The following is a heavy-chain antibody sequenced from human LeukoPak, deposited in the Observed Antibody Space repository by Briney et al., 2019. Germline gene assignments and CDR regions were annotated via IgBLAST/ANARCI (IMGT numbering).Heavy chain of an antibody. D-gene: IGHD6-19*01. V-gene: IGHV3-33*01. J-gene: IGHJ4*02. CDR2: IWFDGSNI. CDR3: ARDSLPTAVTGPFDH. Sequence: HPGGSLRLSCAASGFNFSSYGMHWVRQAPGKGLEWVTSIWFDGSNIHYADSVKGRVIISRDNSKSALYLQMSSLRAEDTAIYYCARDSLPTAVTGPFDHWGQGALVTVSS. CDR1: GFNFSSYG.